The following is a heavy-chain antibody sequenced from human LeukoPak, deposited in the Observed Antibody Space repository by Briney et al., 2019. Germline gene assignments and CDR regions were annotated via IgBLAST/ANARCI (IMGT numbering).Heavy chain of an antibody. J-gene: IGHJ4*02. D-gene: IGHD3-16*01. CDR1: GYTFTSYA. CDR3: ARVRYRLAETYIDY. Sequence: VASVKVSCKASGYTFTSYAITWVRQAPGQGLEWMGWISAYNGNTNYAQNLQGRVTMTTDTSTSTAYMELRSLRSDDTAVYYCARVRYRLAETYIDYWGQGTLVTVSS. V-gene: IGHV1-18*01. CDR2: ISAYNGNT.